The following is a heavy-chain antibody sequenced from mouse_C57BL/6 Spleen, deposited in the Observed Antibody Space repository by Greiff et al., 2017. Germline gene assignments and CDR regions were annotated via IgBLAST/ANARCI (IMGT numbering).Heavy chain of an antibody. Sequence: QVQLQQPGAELVRPGSSVKLSCKASGYTFTSYWMDWVKQRPGQGLEWIGNIYPSDSETHYNQKFKDKATLTVDKSSSTAYMQLSSLTSEDSAVYYCARRGYDYDDGAWFAYWGQGTLVTVSA. CDR3: ARRGYDYDDGAWFAY. CDR2: IYPSDSET. V-gene: IGHV1-61*01. CDR1: GYTFTSYW. J-gene: IGHJ3*01. D-gene: IGHD2-4*01.